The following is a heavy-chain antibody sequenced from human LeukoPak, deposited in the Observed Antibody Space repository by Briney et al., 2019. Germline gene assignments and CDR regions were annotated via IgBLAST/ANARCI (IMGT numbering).Heavy chain of an antibody. Sequence: NPSETLSLTCALYGRPFSGYHWSYIPQPPGKTLEWFGEINHSGSTNYNPSLKSRVTISVDTSKNQFSLKLSSVTAADTAVYYCARVPGGARPDYFEYWGKGTLVTVSS. V-gene: IGHV4-34*01. CDR3: ARVPGGARPDYFEY. D-gene: IGHD6-6*01. J-gene: IGHJ4*02. CDR1: GRPFSGYH. CDR2: INHSGST.